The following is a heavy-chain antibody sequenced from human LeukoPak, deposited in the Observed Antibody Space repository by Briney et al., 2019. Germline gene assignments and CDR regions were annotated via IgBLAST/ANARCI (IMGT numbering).Heavy chain of an antibody. J-gene: IGHJ4*02. D-gene: IGHD6-19*01. CDR1: GFSSSSYD. CDR3: ARAVPGTAELDY. Sequence: GGSLRLSCAASGFSSSSYDMHWVRQGTGKGLEWVSGIGTPGDTYYPGSVKGRFTISRENAKNSLYLQMNSLRVGDTAVYFCARAVPGTAELDYWGQGTLVTVSS. V-gene: IGHV3-13*01. CDR2: IGTPGDT.